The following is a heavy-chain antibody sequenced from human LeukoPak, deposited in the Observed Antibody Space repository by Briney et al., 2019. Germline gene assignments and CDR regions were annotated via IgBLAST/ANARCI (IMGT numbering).Heavy chain of an antibody. D-gene: IGHD6-19*01. V-gene: IGHV1-8*01. CDR1: GYAFTTHD. CDR2: MNPNSGNT. J-gene: IGHJ5*02. Sequence: ASVKVSCKASGYAFTTHDINWVRQATGQGPEWMGWMNPNSGNTGYTQNFQGRVTMTRNTSISTAYMELSSLKSEDTAVYYCARGRGSGHKENWFDPWGQGTLVTVSS. CDR3: ARGRGSGHKENWFDP.